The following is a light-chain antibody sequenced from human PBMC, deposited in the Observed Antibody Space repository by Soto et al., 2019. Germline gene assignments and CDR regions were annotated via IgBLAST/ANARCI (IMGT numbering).Light chain of an antibody. CDR2: NNN. V-gene: IGLV1-40*01. CDR3: QSFDRSLSGWV. J-gene: IGLJ3*02. CDR1: SSNIGAGYD. Sequence: QLVLTQPPSVSGAPGQRVTISCTGSSSNIGAGYDVQWYQQLPGTAPKLLISNNNNRPSGVPDRFSGSKSDTSASLAITGIQAEDEADYYCQSFDRSLSGWVFGGGTKVTVL.